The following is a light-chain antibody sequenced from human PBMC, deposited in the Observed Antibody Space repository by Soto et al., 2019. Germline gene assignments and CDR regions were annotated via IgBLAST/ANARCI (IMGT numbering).Light chain of an antibody. V-gene: IGLV2-8*01. CDR1: SSDVGGYNY. J-gene: IGLJ1*01. Sequence: QSVLTQPPSASGSPGQSVTISCTGTSSDVGGYNYVSWYQQHPGRAPKLMIYEVSKRPSGVPDRFSGSKSGNTAPLTVSGLQAEDEADYYCSSYAGSNNLGVFGTGTKLTVL. CDR3: SSYAGSNNLGV. CDR2: EVS.